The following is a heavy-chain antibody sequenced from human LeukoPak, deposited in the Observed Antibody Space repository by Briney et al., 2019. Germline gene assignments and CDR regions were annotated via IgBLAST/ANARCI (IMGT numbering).Heavy chain of an antibody. V-gene: IGHV3-21*01. CDR2: ISSSSSYI. Sequence: GGSLRLSCTASGFTLSNYWMTWVRQAPGKGLEWVSSISSSSSYIYYADSVKGRFTISRDNAKNSLYLQMNSLRAEDTAVYYCYYYGSGMFRDDAFGIWGQGTMVTVSS. J-gene: IGHJ3*02. CDR1: GFTLSNYW. CDR3: YYYGSGMFRDDAFGI. D-gene: IGHD3-10*01.